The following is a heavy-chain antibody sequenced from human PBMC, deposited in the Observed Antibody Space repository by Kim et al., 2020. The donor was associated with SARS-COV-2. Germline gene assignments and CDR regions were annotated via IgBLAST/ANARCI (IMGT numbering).Heavy chain of an antibody. V-gene: IGHV3-11*06. D-gene: IGHD3-10*01. Sequence: GGSLRLSCAASGFTFSDYYMSWIRQAPGQGLEWVSYISSSSSYTNYADSVKGRFTISRDNAKNSLYLQMNSLRAEDTAVYYCAREDSMVRGVSDYWGQGTLVTVSS. CDR3: AREDSMVRGVSDY. CDR2: ISSSSSYT. CDR1: GFTFSDYY. J-gene: IGHJ4*02.